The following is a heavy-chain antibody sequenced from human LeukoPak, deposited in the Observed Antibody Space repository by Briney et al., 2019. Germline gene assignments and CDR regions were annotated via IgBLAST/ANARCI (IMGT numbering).Heavy chain of an antibody. V-gene: IGHV4-39*01. CDR3: AGSSGNYIYFDY. Sequence: SETLSLTCIVPGGSISSSSYYWGWIRQPPEKGLEWIGSIYYSGSTYYNPSLKSRVTISVDTSKNQFSLKLSSVTAADTAVYYCAGSSGNYIYFDYWGQGTLVTVSS. D-gene: IGHD4-11*01. CDR1: GGSISSSSYY. CDR2: IYYSGST. J-gene: IGHJ4*02.